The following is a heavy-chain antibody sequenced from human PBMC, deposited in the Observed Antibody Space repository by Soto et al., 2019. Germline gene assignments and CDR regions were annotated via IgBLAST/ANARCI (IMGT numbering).Heavy chain of an antibody. CDR1: GFAFNIYA. Sequence: PVVYLRLSCAASGFAFNIYAIHWVRQAPGKGLEWVAVISHDGSNRYYTDSVRGRFTISRDNSKNTVYLEMDSLRADDTAVYYWARSAGVHTPDFDDCGQRTLVTVSS. CDR2: ISHDGSNR. V-gene: IGHV3-30-3*01. J-gene: IGHJ4*02. CDR3: ARSAGVHTPDFDD. D-gene: IGHD3-3*01.